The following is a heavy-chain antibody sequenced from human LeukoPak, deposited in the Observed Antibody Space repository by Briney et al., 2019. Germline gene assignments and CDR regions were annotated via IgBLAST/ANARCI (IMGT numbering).Heavy chain of an antibody. Sequence: PGGSLRLSCAASGFTFSSYAMSWVRQAPGKGLEWVSAISGSGGSTYYADSVKGRFTIPRDNSKNTLYLQMNSLRAEDTAVYYCAKDREWLVWGVGHSGPFFDYWGQGTLVIVSS. CDR2: ISGSGGST. D-gene: IGHD6-19*01. CDR1: GFTFSSYA. V-gene: IGHV3-23*01. CDR3: AKDREWLVWGVGHSGPFFDY. J-gene: IGHJ4*02.